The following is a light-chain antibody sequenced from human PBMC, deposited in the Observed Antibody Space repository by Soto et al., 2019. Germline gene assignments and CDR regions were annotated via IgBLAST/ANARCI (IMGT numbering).Light chain of an antibody. V-gene: IGKV1-5*03. CDR3: QQYDSYPWT. CDR1: QTIGTW. CDR2: QAS. Sequence: DIQMTQFPSTLSASVGDRVTIACRASQTIGTWLAWYQQKPGKAPKLLVYQASNLQSAVPSRFSGSGSGTEFALTITSLQPDDLATYYCQQYDSYPWTFGQGTKMEIK. J-gene: IGKJ1*01.